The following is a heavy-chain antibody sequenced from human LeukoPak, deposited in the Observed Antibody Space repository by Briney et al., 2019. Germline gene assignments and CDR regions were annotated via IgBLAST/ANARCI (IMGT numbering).Heavy chain of an antibody. Sequence: SETLSLTCTVSGGSISSSSYYWGWIRQPPGKGLEWIGSIYYSGSTYYNPSLKSRVTISVDTSKNQFSLKLSSVTAADTAVYYCASPYCSGGSCPTTGWFDPWGQGTLVTVTS. D-gene: IGHD2-15*01. CDR2: IYYSGST. CDR1: GGSISSSSYY. V-gene: IGHV4-39*07. J-gene: IGHJ5*02. CDR3: ASPYCSGGSCPTTGWFDP.